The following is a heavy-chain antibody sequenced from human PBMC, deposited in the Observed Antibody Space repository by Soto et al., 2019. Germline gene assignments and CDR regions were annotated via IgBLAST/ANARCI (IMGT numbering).Heavy chain of an antibody. CDR1: GFTLSSFS. J-gene: IGHJ4*01. CDR3: ARGKGCTDANCYYFYYFDH. V-gene: IGHV3-64*02. CDR2: ISLNGHNT. Sequence: PGGSLRLFCAAYGFTLSSFSLHWVHQVPGKGLEFVSAISLNGHNTRYADSVKGRFTISRDNSRNTLYLQMGSLRTEDTAVYYCARGKGCTDANCYYFYYFDHWGHGALFTVSS. D-gene: IGHD3-3*01.